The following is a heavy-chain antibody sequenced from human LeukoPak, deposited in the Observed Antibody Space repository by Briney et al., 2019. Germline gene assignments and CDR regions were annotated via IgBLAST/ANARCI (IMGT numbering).Heavy chain of an antibody. Sequence: SETLSLTCTGSGGSISSSSYYWSWIRQPAGKGLEWIGRIYTSGSTNYNPSLKSRVTMSVDTSKNQFSLKLSSVTAADTAVYYCARDDIVVDHYYMDVWGKGTTVTVSS. CDR2: IYTSGST. J-gene: IGHJ6*03. CDR3: ARDDIVVDHYYMDV. CDR1: GGSISSSSYY. V-gene: IGHV4-61*02. D-gene: IGHD2-15*01.